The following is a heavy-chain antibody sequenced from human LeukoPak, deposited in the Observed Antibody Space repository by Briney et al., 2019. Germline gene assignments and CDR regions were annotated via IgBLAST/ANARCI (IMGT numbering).Heavy chain of an antibody. D-gene: IGHD3-16*02. Sequence: GGSLRLSCAASGFTFSSYAMSWVRQAPGKGLEWVSAISGSGGSTYYADSVKGRFTISRDNSKNTLYLQMNSLRAEDTAVYYCAKDWYDYIWGSYRVPFDYWGQGTPVTVSS. CDR2: ISGSGGST. V-gene: IGHV3-23*01. CDR3: AKDWYDYIWGSYRVPFDY. J-gene: IGHJ4*02. CDR1: GFTFSSYA.